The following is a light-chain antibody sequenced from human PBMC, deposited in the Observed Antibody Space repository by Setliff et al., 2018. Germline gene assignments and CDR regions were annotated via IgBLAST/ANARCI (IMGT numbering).Light chain of an antibody. CDR3: SSYTSSSTYV. Sequence: QSALTQPPSASGSPGQSVTIPCTGTSSDVGGYNYVSWYQQHPGKAPKLMIYDVSKRPSGVSNRFSGSKSGNTASLTISGLQAEDEADYYCSSYTSSSTYVFGTGTKVTVL. CDR1: SSDVGGYNY. CDR2: DVS. V-gene: IGLV2-14*01. J-gene: IGLJ1*01.